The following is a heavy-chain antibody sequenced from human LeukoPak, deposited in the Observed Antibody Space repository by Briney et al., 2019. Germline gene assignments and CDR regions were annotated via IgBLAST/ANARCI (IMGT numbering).Heavy chain of an antibody. J-gene: IGHJ4*02. CDR3: VREPGPGYFDY. CDR1: GLTFSSHA. CDR2: TSQDGSDR. Sequence: GGSLRLSCAASGLTFSSHAMHWVRQAPGKGLEWVAVTSQDGSDRHYTDTVKGRFTISRDNSRNTLYPQMNSLRAGDTAVYYCVREPGPGYFDYWGRGTLVTVSS. D-gene: IGHD6-13*01. V-gene: IGHV3-30-3*01.